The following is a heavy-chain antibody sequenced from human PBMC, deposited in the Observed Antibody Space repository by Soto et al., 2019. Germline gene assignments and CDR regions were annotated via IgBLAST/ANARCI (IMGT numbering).Heavy chain of an antibody. CDR2: ISYDGSNK. CDR3: VRDSYGMDV. J-gene: IGHJ6*02. CDR1: GFTFSSYA. V-gene: IGHV3-30-3*01. Sequence: GGSLRLSCAVSGFTFSSYAMHWVRQAPGKGLEWVAIISYDGSNKYYADSVKGRFTISRDNSKNTLYLQMNSRRAEDTAVYYCVRDSYGMDVWGQGTTVTVSS.